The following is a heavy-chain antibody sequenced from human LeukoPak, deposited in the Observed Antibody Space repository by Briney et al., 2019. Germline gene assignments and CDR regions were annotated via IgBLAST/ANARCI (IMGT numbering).Heavy chain of an antibody. Sequence: GESLKISCKGSGYSFTSYWIGWVRQMPGKGLEWMGIIHPGDSDTRYSPSFQGQVTISADKSISTAYLQWSSLEASDTAMYYCARQGYYYGSGSQYYFDYWGQGTLVTVSS. V-gene: IGHV5-51*01. CDR3: ARQGYYYGSGSQYYFDY. D-gene: IGHD3-10*01. CDR2: IHPGDSDT. J-gene: IGHJ4*02. CDR1: GYSFTSYW.